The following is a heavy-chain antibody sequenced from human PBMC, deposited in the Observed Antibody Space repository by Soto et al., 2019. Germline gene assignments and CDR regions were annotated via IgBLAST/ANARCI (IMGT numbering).Heavy chain of an antibody. CDR2: ISGSGGST. CDR3: AKDRPYCTNGVCPSYYFDY. D-gene: IGHD2-8*01. CDR1: GFTFSSYA. V-gene: IGHV3-23*01. J-gene: IGHJ4*02. Sequence: EVQLLESGGGLVQPGGSLRLSCAASGFTFSSYAMSWVRQAPGKGLEWVSAISGSGGSTYYADSVKGRFTISRDNSKNTLYLQMNSLRAEDTAVYYCAKDRPYCTNGVCPSYYFDYWGQGTLVTVSS.